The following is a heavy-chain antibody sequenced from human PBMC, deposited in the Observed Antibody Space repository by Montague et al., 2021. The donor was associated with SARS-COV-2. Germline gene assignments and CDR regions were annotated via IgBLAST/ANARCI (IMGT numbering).Heavy chain of an antibody. Sequence: SLRLSCAASGFTFSSYSMNWVRQAPGKGLEWVSSISSSSSYIYYADSVKGRFTISRDNAKNSLYLQMNRLRAEDTAVYYCARGYDFWSGGYYYYYGMDVWGQGTTVTVS. J-gene: IGHJ6*02. V-gene: IGHV3-21*01. CDR3: ARGYDFWSGGYYYYYGMDV. CDR2: ISSSSSYI. CDR1: GFTFSSYS. D-gene: IGHD3-3*01.